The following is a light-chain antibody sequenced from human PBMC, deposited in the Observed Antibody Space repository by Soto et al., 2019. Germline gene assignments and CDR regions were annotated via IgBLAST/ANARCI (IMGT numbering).Light chain of an antibody. J-gene: IGKJ1*01. CDR2: GAF. CDR1: QSVSSN. V-gene: IGKV3-15*01. Sequence: EIVMTQSPVTLSVSPGERATLSCRASQSVSSNLAWYQQKPGQAPSLLIYGAFTRATGIPARFSGTGSGTEFNLTIRSLQSEDFALYYCQQYNDWPLTFGQGTKVDIK. CDR3: QQYNDWPLT.